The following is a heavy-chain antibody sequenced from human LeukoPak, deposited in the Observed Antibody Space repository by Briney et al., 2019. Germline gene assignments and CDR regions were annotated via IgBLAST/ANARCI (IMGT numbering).Heavy chain of an antibody. V-gene: IGHV4-59*01. CDR3: ARDSGIAAAGTSGYYYYYGMDV. D-gene: IGHD6-13*01. CDR1: GGSISSYY. J-gene: IGHJ6*02. Sequence: SETLSLTCTVSGGSISSYYWSWIRQPPGKGLEWIGYIYYSGSTNYNPSLKSRVTISVDTSKNQFSLKLSSVTAADTAVYYCARDSGIAAAGTSGYYYYYGMDVWGQGTTVTVSS. CDR2: IYYSGST.